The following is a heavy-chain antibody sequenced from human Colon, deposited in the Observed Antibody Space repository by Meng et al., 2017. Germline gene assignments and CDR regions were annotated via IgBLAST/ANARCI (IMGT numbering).Heavy chain of an antibody. CDR2: IIPIFGKT. D-gene: IGHD1-1*01. Sequence: QVGWVIIGGEGGRPGSSVKLYCKPSGFTFKHCAFNWVRQAPGQGLEWMGEIIPIFGKTNYAQKFQGRVTITADGSTNTSFMELSSLISEDSAVYYCARERVATTAVDFWGLGTLVTVSS. J-gene: IGHJ4*02. V-gene: IGHV1-69*01. CDR3: ARERVATTAVDF. CDR1: GFTFKHCA.